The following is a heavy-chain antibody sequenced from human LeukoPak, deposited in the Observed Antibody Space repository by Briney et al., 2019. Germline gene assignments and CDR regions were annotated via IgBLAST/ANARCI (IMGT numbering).Heavy chain of an antibody. CDR2: LNPNSGGT. Sequence: ASVKVSCKASGYTSTGFCIHWVRQAPGQGLEWMGWLNPNSGGTNYAQNFQGRVTMTRDTSISTGYMELSRLRSDDTAVYYCARDLDNYSGSGSYYNGDPLFQHWGQGTLVTVSS. J-gene: IGHJ1*01. D-gene: IGHD3-10*01. V-gene: IGHV1-2*02. CDR1: GYTSTGFC. CDR3: ARDLDNYSGSGSYYNGDPLFQH.